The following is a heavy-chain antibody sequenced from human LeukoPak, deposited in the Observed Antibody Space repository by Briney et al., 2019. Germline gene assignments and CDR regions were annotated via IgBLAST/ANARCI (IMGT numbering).Heavy chain of an antibody. V-gene: IGHV4-59*01. J-gene: IGHJ5*02. CDR1: GGSISIYY. CDR3: ARVRLEHGFDP. CDR2: IYYSGST. Sequence: SETLSLTCTVSGGSISIYYWSWIRQPPGEGLEWVGNIYYSGSTNYKTSLNGRVTISLNTSKNQFSLKLGFVAAAGTAVYYCARVRLEHGFDPWGQGTLVTVSS. D-gene: IGHD1-1*01.